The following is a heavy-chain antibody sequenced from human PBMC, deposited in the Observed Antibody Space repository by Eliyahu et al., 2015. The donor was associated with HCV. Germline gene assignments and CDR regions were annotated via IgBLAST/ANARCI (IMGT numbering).Heavy chain of an antibody. D-gene: IGHD3-3*01. Sequence: QVQLVQSGAEMKKPGASVKISCKASGXGVTNAFQWVRQAPGQSLEWMGWINVGDSETKYSQRFQGRVTITRDPSANTVYLELNTLRFEDTAVYYCARVDYNFWRGTAGTFDPWGQGTLVTVSS. CDR2: INVGDSET. J-gene: IGHJ5*02. CDR3: ARVDYNFWRGTAGTFDP. V-gene: IGHV1-3*01. CDR1: GXGVTNA.